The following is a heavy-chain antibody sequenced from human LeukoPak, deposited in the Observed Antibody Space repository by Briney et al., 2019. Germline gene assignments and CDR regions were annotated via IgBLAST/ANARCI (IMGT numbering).Heavy chain of an antibody. CDR2: INTNTGNP. D-gene: IGHD2-2*01. J-gene: IGHJ6*02. CDR3: ARDHSQYQLLSGHYYYGMDV. V-gene: IGHV7-4-1*02. Sequence: ASVKVSCKASGGTFSSYAISWVRQAPGQGLEWMGWINTNTGNPTYAQGFTGRFVFSLDTSVSTAYLQISSLKAEDTAVYYCARDHSQYQLLSGHYYYGMDVWGQGTTVTVSS. CDR1: GGTFSSYA.